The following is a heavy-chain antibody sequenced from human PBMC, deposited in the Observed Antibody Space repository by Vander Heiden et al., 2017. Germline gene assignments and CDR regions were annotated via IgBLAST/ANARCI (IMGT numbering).Heavy chain of an antibody. CDR1: GFTFGDYA. Sequence: EVQLVESGGGLVKPGRSLRLSCTASGFTFGDYAMSWFRQAPGKGLEWVGFIRSKAYGGTTEYAASVKGRFTISRDDSKSIAYLQMNSLKTEDTAVYYCTRRNYYDGSVDLDYWGQGTLVTVSS. CDR3: TRRNYYDGSVDLDY. CDR2: IRSKAYGGTT. D-gene: IGHD3-22*01. J-gene: IGHJ4*02. V-gene: IGHV3-49*05.